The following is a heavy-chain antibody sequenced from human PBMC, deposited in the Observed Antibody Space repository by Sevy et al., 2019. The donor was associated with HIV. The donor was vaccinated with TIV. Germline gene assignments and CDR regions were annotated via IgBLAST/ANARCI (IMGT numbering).Heavy chain of an antibody. CDR1: GFTFGDYA. J-gene: IGHJ4*02. D-gene: IGHD2-15*01. CDR2: IRSKAYGGTT. Sequence: SLRLSCTASGFTFGDYAMSWVRQAPGKGLEWVGFIRSKAYGGTTEYAASVKGRFTISRDDSKSIAYLQMNSLKTEDTAVYYCTRDIDSCSGGSCYPTYDYWGPGTLVTVSS. CDR3: TRDIDSCSGGSCYPTYDY. V-gene: IGHV3-49*04.